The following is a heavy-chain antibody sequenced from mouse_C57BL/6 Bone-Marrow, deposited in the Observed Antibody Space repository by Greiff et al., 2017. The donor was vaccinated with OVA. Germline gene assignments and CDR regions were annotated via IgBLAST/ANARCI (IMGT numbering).Heavy chain of an antibody. J-gene: IGHJ1*03. CDR1: GFTFSDFY. CDR2: SRNKANDYTT. CDR3: ARDYYGSSYGYFDV. D-gene: IGHD1-1*01. V-gene: IGHV7-1*01. Sequence: EVKVVESGGGLVQSGRSLRLSCATSGFTFSDFYMEWVRQAPGKGLEWIAASRNKANDYTTEYSASVKGRFIVSRDTSQSILYLQMNALRAEDTAIYYCARDYYGSSYGYFDVWGTGTTVTVSS.